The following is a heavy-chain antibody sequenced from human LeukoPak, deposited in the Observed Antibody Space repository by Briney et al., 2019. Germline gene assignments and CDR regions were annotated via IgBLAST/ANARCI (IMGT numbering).Heavy chain of an antibody. Sequence: SQTLSLTCTVSGGSISSGGYYWSWIRQPPGKGLEWIGYIYHSGSTYYNPSLKSRVTISVDRSKNQFSLKLSSVTAADTAVYYCASGPEDCSSTSCYGREYFQHWGQGTLVTVSS. V-gene: IGHV4-30-2*01. CDR2: IYHSGST. CDR1: GGSISSGGYY. CDR3: ASGPEDCSSTSCYGREYFQH. D-gene: IGHD2-2*01. J-gene: IGHJ1*01.